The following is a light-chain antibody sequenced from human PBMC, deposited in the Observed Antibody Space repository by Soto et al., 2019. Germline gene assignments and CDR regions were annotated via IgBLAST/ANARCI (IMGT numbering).Light chain of an antibody. CDR1: QSVSSSY. V-gene: IGKV3-20*01. CDR3: QQYGRSLIT. J-gene: IGKJ5*01. CDR2: GAS. Sequence: TLLAQNPWTLRWAPGESSTRSWRASQSVSSSYLAWYQQKAGQAPRLLIYGASSRATGIPDRFSGSGSGTDFTLTISRLEPEDFAVYYCQQYGRSLITFGQGTRLEIK.